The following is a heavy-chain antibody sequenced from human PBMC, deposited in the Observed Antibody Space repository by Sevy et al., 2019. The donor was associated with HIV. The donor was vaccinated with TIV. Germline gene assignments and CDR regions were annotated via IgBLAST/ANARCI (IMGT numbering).Heavy chain of an antibody. CDR1: GFTFSSYS. V-gene: IGHV3-48*02. CDR2: ISSSCSTI. Sequence: GGSLRLSCAASGFTFSSYSMNWVRQAPGKGLEWVSYISSSCSTIYYADSVKGRFTISRDKAKNSLYLQMNSLRDENTAVYYCAREESSSWSSFDYWGQGTLVTVSS. J-gene: IGHJ4*02. D-gene: IGHD6-13*01. CDR3: AREESSSWSSFDY.